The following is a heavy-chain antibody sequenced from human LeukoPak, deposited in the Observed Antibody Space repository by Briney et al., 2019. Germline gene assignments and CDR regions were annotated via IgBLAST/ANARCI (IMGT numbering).Heavy chain of an antibody. Sequence: SETLSLTCAISGGSISSYYWTWIRQSPVRGLEWMGQIDYSGSTTYKPSLESRVSMSIDMSRRQFSLTLTSVTAADTAVYFCATSGTWSSIDFWGQRTLVTVSS. D-gene: IGHD6-13*01. V-gene: IGHV4-59*01. CDR1: GGSISSYY. CDR3: ATSGTWSSIDF. CDR2: IDYSGST. J-gene: IGHJ4*02.